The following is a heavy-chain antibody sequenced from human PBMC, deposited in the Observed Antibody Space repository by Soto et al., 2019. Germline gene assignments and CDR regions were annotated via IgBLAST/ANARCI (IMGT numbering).Heavy chain of an antibody. CDR1: GYTFTSSG. Sequence: ASVKVSCKASGYTFTSSGISWVRQAPGQGLEWMGWISTDNGNTNYAQHLQGRVSMTIDTSTSTAYMDLRSLRSDDTAVYYCARDQGITTFGVYSMYYYGMDVWGQGTTVTVSS. V-gene: IGHV1-18*01. D-gene: IGHD3-3*01. CDR2: ISTDNGNT. CDR3: ARDQGITTFGVYSMYYYGMDV. J-gene: IGHJ6*02.